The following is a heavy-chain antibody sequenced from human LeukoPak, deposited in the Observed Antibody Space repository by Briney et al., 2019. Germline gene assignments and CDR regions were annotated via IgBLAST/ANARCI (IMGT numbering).Heavy chain of an antibody. J-gene: IGHJ4*02. CDR1: GYTSTSYY. D-gene: IGHD3-22*01. CDR3: ARGGTMIVVVTLYYFDY. V-gene: IGHV1-46*01. Sequence: ASVKVSCKASGYTSTSYYMHWVRQAPGQGLEWMGIINPSGGSTSYAQKFQGRVTMTRDTSTSTVYMELSSLRSEDTAVYFCARGGTMIVVVTLYYFDYWGQGTLVTVSS. CDR2: INPSGGST.